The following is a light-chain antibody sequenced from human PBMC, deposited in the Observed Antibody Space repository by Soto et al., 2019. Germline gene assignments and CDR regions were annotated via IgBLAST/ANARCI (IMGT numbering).Light chain of an antibody. CDR1: QSVSSNY. V-gene: IGKV3-20*01. CDR3: QQYGSSFT. CDR2: SAS. J-gene: IGKJ3*01. Sequence: EIVLTQSPGTRSLSPGERATLSCRASQSVSSNYLAWYQQKPGQAPRLLIYSASSRATGIPDRFSGSGSGTDFTLTISRLEPEDFAVYYCQQYGSSFTFGPGTKVDIK.